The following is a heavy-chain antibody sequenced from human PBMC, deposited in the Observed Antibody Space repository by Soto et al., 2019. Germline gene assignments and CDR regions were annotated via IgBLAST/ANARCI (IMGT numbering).Heavy chain of an antibody. Sequence: EVQLLESGGGLVQPGGSLRLSCAASGFTFSSYAMSWVRQAPGKGLEWVSAISGSGGSTYYADSVKGRFTISRDNSKNTLYLQVNSLRAEDTAVYYCAAHSSILEPWGYWGQGTLVTVSS. CDR1: GFTFSSYA. D-gene: IGHD6-13*01. J-gene: IGHJ4*02. V-gene: IGHV3-23*01. CDR3: AAHSSILEPWGY. CDR2: ISGSGGST.